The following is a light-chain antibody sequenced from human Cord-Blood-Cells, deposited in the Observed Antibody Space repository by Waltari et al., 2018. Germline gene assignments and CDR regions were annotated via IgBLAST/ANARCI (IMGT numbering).Light chain of an antibody. Sequence: QSALTQPASVSGSPGQSITISCTGTSSDVGSYNLVSWYQHHPGKAPKLMIYEVSQRPSGVSNRFSGSKSGNTASLTVSGLQAEDEADYYCCSYAGSSTWVFGGGTKLTVL. CDR1: SSDVGSYNL. CDR2: EVS. V-gene: IGLV2-23*02. CDR3: CSYAGSSTWV. J-gene: IGLJ3*02.